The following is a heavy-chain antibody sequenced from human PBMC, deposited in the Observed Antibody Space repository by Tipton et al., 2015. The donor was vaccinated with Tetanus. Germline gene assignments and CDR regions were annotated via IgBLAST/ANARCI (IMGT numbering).Heavy chain of an antibody. Sequence: TLSLTCTVSGDSISSSEYYWGWIRQPPGEGLEWIASVYYDGSAYTNPSLKSRIAISVDTSKNQFSLNLGSVTAADTAVYYCARVGLHVVAGTGQYYFDYWGRGTLVTVSS. D-gene: IGHD6-19*01. CDR1: GDSISSSEYY. J-gene: IGHJ4*02. CDR3: ARVGLHVVAGTGQYYFDY. V-gene: IGHV4-39*07. CDR2: VYYDGSA.